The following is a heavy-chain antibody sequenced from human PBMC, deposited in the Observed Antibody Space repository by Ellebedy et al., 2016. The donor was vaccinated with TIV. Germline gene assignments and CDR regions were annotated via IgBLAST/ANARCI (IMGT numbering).Heavy chain of an antibody. CDR3: ARHPLEWLVGPTYFDY. V-gene: IGHV4-39*01. CDR1: GGSISRSSYY. CDR2: ISYVGSA. Sequence: MPSETLSLTCTVSGGSISRSSYYWGWIRQPPGKGLEWIGSISYVGSAYYNPPLKSRVTISVDTSKNQFSLKMTSVTAADTAVYYCARHPLEWLVGPTYFDYWGPGTLITVSS. D-gene: IGHD6-19*01. J-gene: IGHJ4*02.